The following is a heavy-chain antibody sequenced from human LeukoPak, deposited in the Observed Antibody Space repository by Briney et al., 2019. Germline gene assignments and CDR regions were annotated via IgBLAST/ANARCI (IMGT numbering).Heavy chain of an antibody. V-gene: IGHV3-21*01. CDR3: ARALTPASGWLGS. D-gene: IGHD6-19*01. CDR1: GFTFSSYT. J-gene: IGHJ5*01. CDR2: ISSSSSNM. Sequence: GGSLRLSCAASGFTFSSYTMTWVRQAPGKGLEWVSCISSSSSNMYYGDTLKGRFTISRDNAKNSLYLQMDNLRGEDTAIYYCARALTPASGWLGSWGQGTLVTVSS.